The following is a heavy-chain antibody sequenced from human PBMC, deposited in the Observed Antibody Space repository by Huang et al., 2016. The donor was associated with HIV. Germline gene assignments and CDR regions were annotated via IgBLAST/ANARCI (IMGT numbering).Heavy chain of an antibody. J-gene: IGHJ4*02. CDR1: GFNFNNYD. CDR3: ARARGFLYDSTGYYSRYYFDS. CDR2: KNPKSGNT. D-gene: IGHD3-22*01. Sequence: QVQLVQSGAEVKKPGASVKVSCKASGFNFNNYDFNWVRQASGQGLGGMGWKNPKSGNTGYAQKFQGRVTITRNTSITTAYMELRSLRSEDTAVYYCARARGFLYDSTGYYSRYYFDSWGQGTLVTISS. V-gene: IGHV1-8*03.